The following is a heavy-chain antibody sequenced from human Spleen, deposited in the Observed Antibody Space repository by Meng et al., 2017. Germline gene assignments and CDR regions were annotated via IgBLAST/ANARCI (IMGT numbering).Heavy chain of an antibody. D-gene: IGHD2-15*01. Sequence: GESLKISCAASGFTFSSYSMNWVRQAPGKGLEWVSVTSARGDSTYYADSVKGRFTMSRDNSKNTLYLQMNNLRAEDTALYYCAKALSGGSGYCDYWGQGTLVTVSS. V-gene: IGHV3-23*01. CDR2: TSARGDST. CDR3: AKALSGGSGYCDY. J-gene: IGHJ4*02. CDR1: GFTFSSYS.